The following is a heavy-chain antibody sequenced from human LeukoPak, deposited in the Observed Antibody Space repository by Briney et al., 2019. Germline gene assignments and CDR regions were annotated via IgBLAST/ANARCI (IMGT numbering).Heavy chain of an antibody. CDR2: MYYSGST. Sequence: PSETLSLTCTVSGGSMSRYYWSWIRQPPGKGLEWIGYMYYSGSTKCNPSLKSRVTISVDTSKNQFSLKLSSVTAADTAVYYCARSSTGSYFDYWGQGTLVTVSS. CDR3: ARSSTGSYFDY. CDR1: GGSMSRYY. J-gene: IGHJ4*02. V-gene: IGHV4-59*01. D-gene: IGHD3-3*02.